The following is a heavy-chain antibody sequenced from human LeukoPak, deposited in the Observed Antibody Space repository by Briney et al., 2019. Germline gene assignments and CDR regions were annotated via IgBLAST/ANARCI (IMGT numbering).Heavy chain of an antibody. CDR3: ARGSDDYYDSSGYYYFDY. V-gene: IGHV4-34*01. CDR2: INHSGST. Sequence: SETLSLTCTVSGGSISSYYWSWIRQPPGKGLEWIGEINHSGSTNYNPSLKSRVTISVDTSKNQFSLKLSSVTAADTAVYYRARGSDDYYDSSGYYYFDYWGQGTLVTVSS. D-gene: IGHD3-22*01. CDR1: GGSISSYY. J-gene: IGHJ4*02.